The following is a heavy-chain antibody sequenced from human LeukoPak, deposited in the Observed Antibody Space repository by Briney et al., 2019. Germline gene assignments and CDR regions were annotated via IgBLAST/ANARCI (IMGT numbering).Heavy chain of an antibody. CDR1: GFIFSTYS. J-gene: IGHJ4*02. CDR3: ARGPAAAIDY. D-gene: IGHD2-2*01. V-gene: IGHV3-48*02. Sequence: GGSLRLSCAASGFIFSTYSMNWVRQAPGKGLEWVSFISSSSNIIYYADSVKGRFTISRDSAENSLYLQMSSLRDEDTAVYYCARGPAAAIDYWGQGTLVTVSS. CDR2: ISSSSNII.